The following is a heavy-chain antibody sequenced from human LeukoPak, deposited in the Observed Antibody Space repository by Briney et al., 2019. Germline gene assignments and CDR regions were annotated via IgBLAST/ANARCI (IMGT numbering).Heavy chain of an antibody. CDR3: ARGSRTIYYFDY. V-gene: IGHV1-46*01. Sequence: ASVKVSCKASGYTFSSYSIHWVRQAPGQGLEWMGIINPSGGSTSYALKFQGRVTMTSDMSTGIVYMELSSLISEDSAVYYCARGSRTIYYFDYWGQGTLVTVSS. CDR2: INPSGGST. CDR1: GYTFSSYS. D-gene: IGHD1-1*01. J-gene: IGHJ4*02.